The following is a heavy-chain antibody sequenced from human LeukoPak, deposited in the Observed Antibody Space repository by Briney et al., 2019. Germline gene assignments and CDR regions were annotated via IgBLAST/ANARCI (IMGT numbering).Heavy chain of an antibody. CDR1: GGSITTFF. V-gene: IGHV4-59*01. J-gene: IGHJ2*01. CDR2: VSYSGTP. Sequence: PSETLSLTCTVSGGSITTFFWSWLRQAPGKRPAWIGYVSYSGTPNYNPSLSGRVTISADASKNQFSLELTSVTAADTAVYICARTLGYYDGHAVWGRGTLVTVSS. D-gene: IGHD5-18*01. CDR3: ARTLGYYDGHAV.